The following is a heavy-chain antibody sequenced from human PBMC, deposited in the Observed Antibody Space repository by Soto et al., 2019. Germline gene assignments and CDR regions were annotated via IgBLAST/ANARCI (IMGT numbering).Heavy chain of an antibody. Sequence: QAQLEQSGTEVKRPGASVRVSCKVSGYSFTSYAVSWVRQAPGRGLEWMGYISGYNGNTDYAQKFQGRITMTIDTSTSTAYMELRSLRSDDTAVYFCARRTLVARPYFYMDVWGKGTTVISSS. CDR1: GYSFTSYA. CDR3: ARRTLVARPYFYMDV. CDR2: ISGYNGNT. V-gene: IGHV1-18*04. D-gene: IGHD2-21*01. J-gene: IGHJ6*03.